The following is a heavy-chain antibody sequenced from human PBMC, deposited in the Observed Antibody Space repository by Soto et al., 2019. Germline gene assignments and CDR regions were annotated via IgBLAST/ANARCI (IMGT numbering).Heavy chain of an antibody. Sequence: SETLSLTCAVYGGSFSGYYWSWIRQPPGKGLEWIGEINHSGSTNYNPSLKSRVTISVDKSKNQFSLQLSSMTAADTAVYYCGAHSGSTYGPLDYWGLGTLVTVPQ. D-gene: IGHD4-17*01. V-gene: IGHV4-34*01. CDR2: INHSGST. CDR1: GGSFSGYY. J-gene: IGHJ4*02. CDR3: GAHSGSTYGPLDY.